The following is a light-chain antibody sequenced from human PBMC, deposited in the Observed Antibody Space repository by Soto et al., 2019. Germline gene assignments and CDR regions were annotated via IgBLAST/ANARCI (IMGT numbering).Light chain of an antibody. CDR3: MQALQTPWT. CDR2: LGS. Sequence: DLVMTQSPLSLPVTPGEPASISCRSSQSLLHSNGYNYLDWYLQKPGQSPQLLIYLGSNRASGVPDRFSGSGSGTDFTLKISRVEAEDVRVYYCMQALQTPWTFGQGTKVEIK. J-gene: IGKJ1*01. V-gene: IGKV2-28*01. CDR1: QSLLHSNGYNY.